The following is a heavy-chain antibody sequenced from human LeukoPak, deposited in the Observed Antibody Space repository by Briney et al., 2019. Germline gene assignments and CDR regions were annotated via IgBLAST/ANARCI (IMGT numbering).Heavy chain of an antibody. CDR3: AKAVGSISWSFDY. CDR1: GSTFSTYG. Sequence: GGSLRLSCEASGSTFSTYGMHWVRQAPGKGLEWVALVSYDGSDKNYADSVKGRFTISRDNSKSTLYLQMDSLRGDDAAVYYCAKAVGSISWSFDYWGQGTLVTVSS. V-gene: IGHV3-30*18. D-gene: IGHD6-13*01. J-gene: IGHJ4*02. CDR2: VSYDGSDK.